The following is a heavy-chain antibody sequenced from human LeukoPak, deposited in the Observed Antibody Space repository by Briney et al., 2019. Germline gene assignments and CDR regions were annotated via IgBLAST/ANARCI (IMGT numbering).Heavy chain of an antibody. D-gene: IGHD3-10*01. CDR2: IYHSGST. Sequence: SGTLSLTCTVSGYSISSGYYWGWIRQPPGKGLEWIGSIYHSGSTYYNPSLKSRVTISVDTSKNQFSLKLSSVTAADTAVYYCARAPYGSGSYYNGRGFDPWGQGTLVTVSS. CDR1: GYSISSGYY. CDR3: ARAPYGSGSYYNGRGFDP. J-gene: IGHJ5*02. V-gene: IGHV4-38-2*02.